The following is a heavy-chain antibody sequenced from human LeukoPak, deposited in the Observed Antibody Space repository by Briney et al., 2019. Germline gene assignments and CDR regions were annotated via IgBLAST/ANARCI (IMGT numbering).Heavy chain of an antibody. V-gene: IGHV3-23*01. Sequence: PGGSLRLSCAASRFTFSSYAMSWVRQAPGKGLGWVSATSGSGGSTYYADSVKGRFTISRDNSKNTLYLQMNSLRAEDTAVYYCAKDGLRLVGVVPVGGSSWTRPYYFDYWGQGTLVTVSS. CDR3: AKDGLRLVGVVPVGGSSWTRPYYFDY. CDR2: TSGSGGST. CDR1: RFTFSSYA. D-gene: IGHD6-13*01. J-gene: IGHJ4*02.